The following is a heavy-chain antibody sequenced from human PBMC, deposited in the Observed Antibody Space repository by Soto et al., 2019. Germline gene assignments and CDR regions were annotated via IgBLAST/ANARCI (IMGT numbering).Heavy chain of an antibody. Sequence: LSLTCAISGDSVPSNTASWNWIRQSPSRGLEWLGRTYFRSKWYNDYAVSVKSRIIINPDTSNNQFSLQLNSVTPEDTAVYFCAKGDNLGPKTGYAFDPWGQGIMVTVSS. CDR1: GDSVPSNTAS. CDR2: TYFRSKWYN. D-gene: IGHD5-12*01. V-gene: IGHV6-1*01. J-gene: IGHJ5*02. CDR3: AKGDNLGPKTGYAFDP.